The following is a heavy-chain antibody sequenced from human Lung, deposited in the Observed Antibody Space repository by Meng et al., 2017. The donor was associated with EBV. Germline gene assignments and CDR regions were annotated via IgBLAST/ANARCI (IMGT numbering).Heavy chain of an antibody. CDR1: GGSISSSNW. CDR3: ARRKYYYDSSGYYYNYFDY. Sequence: QGQLQESGPGLVKPSGTLSLTCAVSGGSISSSNWWSWVRQPPGKGLEWIGEIYHSGSTNYNPSLKSRVTISVDKSKNQFSLKLSSVTAADTAVYYCARRKYYYDSSGYYYNYFDYWGQGTLVTVSS. J-gene: IGHJ4*02. D-gene: IGHD3-22*01. V-gene: IGHV4-4*02. CDR2: IYHSGST.